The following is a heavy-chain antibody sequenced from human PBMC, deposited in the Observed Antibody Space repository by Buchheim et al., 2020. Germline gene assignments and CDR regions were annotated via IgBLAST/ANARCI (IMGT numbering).Heavy chain of an antibody. CDR2: INHSGST. V-gene: IGHV4-34*01. J-gene: IGHJ4*02. Sequence: QVQLQQWGAGLLKPSETLSLTCAVYGGSFSGYYWSWIRQPPGKGLEWIGEINHSGSTNYKPSLKSRVTISVDTSKNQFSLKLSSVTAADTAVYYCAREHLGYCSGGSCSPDYWGQGTL. CDR3: AREHLGYCSGGSCSPDY. D-gene: IGHD2-15*01. CDR1: GGSFSGYY.